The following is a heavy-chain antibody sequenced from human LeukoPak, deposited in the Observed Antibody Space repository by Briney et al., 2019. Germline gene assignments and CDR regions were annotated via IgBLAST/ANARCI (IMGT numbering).Heavy chain of an antibody. CDR1: GGSISSGGYS. Sequence: SETLSLTCTVSGGSISSGGYSWSWLRQHPGQGLEWIGYIYYSGSTYYNPSLKSRVTISVDTSKNQFSLKLSSVTAADTSVYYCAEYSIQSAFDYWGQGTLVTVSS. D-gene: IGHD6-6*01. CDR2: IYYSGST. V-gene: IGHV4-31*03. CDR3: AEYSIQSAFDY. J-gene: IGHJ4*02.